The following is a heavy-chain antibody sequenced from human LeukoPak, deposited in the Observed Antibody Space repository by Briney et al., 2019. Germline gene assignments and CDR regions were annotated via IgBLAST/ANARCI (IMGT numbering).Heavy chain of an antibody. D-gene: IGHD6-19*01. CDR3: ASQAGTFYFDY. CDR1: GGTFSSYA. V-gene: IGHV1-69*04. Sequence: SVKVSCKASGGTFSSYAISWVRQAPGQGLEWMGRIIPILGIANYAQKFQGRVTITADKSTSTAYMELSSLRSEDTAVYYCASQAGTFYFDYWGQGTLVTVSS. J-gene: IGHJ4*02. CDR2: IIPILGIA.